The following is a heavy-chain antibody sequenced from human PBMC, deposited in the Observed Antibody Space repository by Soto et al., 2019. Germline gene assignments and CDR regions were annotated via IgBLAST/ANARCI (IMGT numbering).Heavy chain of an antibody. CDR1: GFTFSNYW. V-gene: IGHV3-74*01. CDR2: ISSDGSST. D-gene: IGHD2-21*01. J-gene: IGHJ4*02. Sequence: EVQLVESGGGLVQPGGSLRLSCAASGFTFSNYWMHWVRQVPGKGLVWVSRISSDGSSTSYADSVKGRFIISRDNAKNTLYLQVNSLRAEDTAVYYFARGTVIDHAVGDHWGQGTLVGVSS. CDR3: ARGTVIDHAVGDH.